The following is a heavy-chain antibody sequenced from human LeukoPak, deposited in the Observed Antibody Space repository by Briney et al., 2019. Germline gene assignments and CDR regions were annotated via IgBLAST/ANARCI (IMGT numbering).Heavy chain of an antibody. V-gene: IGHV1-2*02. D-gene: IGHD3-3*01. CDR3: ARDPSRMYYDFWSGYSVPFDY. Sequence: ASVKVSCKASGYTFTGYYMHWVRQAPGQGLEWMGWINPNSGGTNYAQKFQGRVTMTRDTSISTAYMELSRLRSDDTAVYYCARDPSRMYYDFWSGYSVPFDYWGQGTLVTVSS. CDR1: GYTFTGYY. CDR2: INPNSGGT. J-gene: IGHJ4*02.